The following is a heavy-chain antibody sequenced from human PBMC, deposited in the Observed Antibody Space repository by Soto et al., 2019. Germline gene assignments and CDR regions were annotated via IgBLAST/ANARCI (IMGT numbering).Heavy chain of an antibody. D-gene: IGHD3-3*01. J-gene: IGHJ6*03. V-gene: IGHV3-53*04. CDR1: GFTVSSNY. Sequence: EVQLVESGGGLVQPGGSLRLSCAASGFTVSSNYMSWVRQAPGKGLEWVSVIYSGGSTYYADSVKGRFTISRHNSKNTLYLQMNSLRAEDTAVYYCARPSYDHYYYYMDVWGKGTTVTVSS. CDR2: IYSGGST. CDR3: ARPSYDHYYYYMDV.